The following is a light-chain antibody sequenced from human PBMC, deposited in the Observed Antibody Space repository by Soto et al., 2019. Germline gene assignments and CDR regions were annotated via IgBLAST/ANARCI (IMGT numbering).Light chain of an antibody. CDR3: QQYNSYSSWT. Sequence: DIQMTQSPSTLSAPVGDRVTITCRASQSISNLLAWYQQMPGKAPKLLMYDASRLKSGVPSRFSGSGSGTEFTLSISSLQPDDFATYYCQQYNSYSSWTFGQGTKVEIK. CDR1: QSISNL. V-gene: IGKV1-5*01. J-gene: IGKJ1*01. CDR2: DAS.